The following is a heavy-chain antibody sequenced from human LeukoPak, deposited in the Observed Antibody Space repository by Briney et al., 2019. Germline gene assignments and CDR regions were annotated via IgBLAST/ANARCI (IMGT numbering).Heavy chain of an antibody. CDR2: IKQDGSEK. Sequence: GGSLRLSCAASGFTFSSYWMSWVRQAPGKGLEWVANIKQDGSEKCYEDSVKGRFTISRDNAKNSLYLQMNSLRAEDTAVYYCARTTGGSGSYYYYYYMDVWGKGTTVTVSS. CDR1: GFTFSSYW. V-gene: IGHV3-7*01. D-gene: IGHD1-26*01. CDR3: ARTTGGSGSYYYYYYMDV. J-gene: IGHJ6*03.